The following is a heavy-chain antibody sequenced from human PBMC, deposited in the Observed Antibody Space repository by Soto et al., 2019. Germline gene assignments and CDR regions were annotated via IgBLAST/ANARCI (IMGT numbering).Heavy chain of an antibody. CDR3: ARGFIHYDILTGPPPRYYYYGMDV. J-gene: IGHJ6*02. Sequence: ASVKVSCKASGYTFTGYYMHWVRQAPGQGLEWMGWINPNSGGTNYAQKFQGWVTMTRATSISTAYMELSRLRSDDTAVYYCARGFIHYDILTGPPPRYYYYGMDVWGQGTTVTVSS. D-gene: IGHD3-9*01. CDR2: INPNSGGT. V-gene: IGHV1-2*04. CDR1: GYTFTGYY.